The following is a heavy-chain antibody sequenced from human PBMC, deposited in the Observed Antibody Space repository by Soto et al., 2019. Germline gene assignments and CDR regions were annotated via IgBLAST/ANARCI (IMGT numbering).Heavy chain of an antibody. V-gene: IGHV3-30-3*01. CDR3: ARDHSSSSDY. Sequence: QVQLVESGGGVVQPGRSLRLSCAASGFTFSSYAMHWVRQAPGKGLEWVAVISYDGSNKYYADSVKGRFTISRDNSKNTLYLQMNSLRAEDTAGYYCARDHSSSSDYWGQGTLVTVSA. D-gene: IGHD6-6*01. CDR1: GFTFSSYA. CDR2: ISYDGSNK. J-gene: IGHJ4*02.